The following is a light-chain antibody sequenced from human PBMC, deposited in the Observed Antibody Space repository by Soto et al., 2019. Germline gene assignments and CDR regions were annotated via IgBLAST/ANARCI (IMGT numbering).Light chain of an antibody. CDR2: DVS. Sequence: QSVLTQPRSVSVSPGQSVTISCTGTSSDFGGYNYVSWYQHHPGKVPKLMIYDVSERPSGVPDRFSGSKSGNTASLTISGLQAEDEADYYCCSYAGTFYVFGTGTKVTVL. J-gene: IGLJ1*01. V-gene: IGLV2-11*01. CDR3: CSYAGTFYV. CDR1: SSDFGGYNY.